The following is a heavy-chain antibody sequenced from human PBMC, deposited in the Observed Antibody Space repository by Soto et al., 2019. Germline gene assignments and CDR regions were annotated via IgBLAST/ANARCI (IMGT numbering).Heavy chain of an antibody. CDR3: ARGGSSSWNYDY. Sequence: PXXTLSLPFAVYGGSFSGYYWSWILQPPGKGLEWIGEINHSGSTNYNPSLKSRVTISVDTSKNQFSLKLSSVTAADTAVYYCARGGSSSWNYDYWGQGTLVTVSS. V-gene: IGHV4-34*01. CDR2: INHSGST. CDR1: GGSFSGYY. D-gene: IGHD6-13*01. J-gene: IGHJ4*02.